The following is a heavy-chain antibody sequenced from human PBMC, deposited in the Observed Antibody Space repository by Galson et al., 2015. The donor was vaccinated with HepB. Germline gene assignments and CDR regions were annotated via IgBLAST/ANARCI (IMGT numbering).Heavy chain of an antibody. V-gene: IGHV1-69*04. Sequence: SVKASCKASGGTFSSYAISWVRQAPGQGLEWMGRIIPILGIANYAQKFQGRVTITADKSTSTAYMELSSLRSEDTAVYYCARRVPDYYDSSGCGFDYWGQGTLVTVSS. CDR1: GGTFSSYA. CDR3: ARRVPDYYDSSGCGFDY. CDR2: IIPILGIA. D-gene: IGHD3-22*01. J-gene: IGHJ4*02.